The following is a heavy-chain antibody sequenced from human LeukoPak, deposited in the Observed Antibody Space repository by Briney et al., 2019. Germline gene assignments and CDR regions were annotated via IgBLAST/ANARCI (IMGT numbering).Heavy chain of an antibody. Sequence: ASVTVSCKASGYTFTSYGISWVRQAPGQGLEWMGWISAYNGNTNYAQKLQGRVTMTTDTSTSTAYMELRSLRSEDTAVYYCATVGPGYCSGGSCYSSRAFDIWGQGTMVTVSS. CDR3: ATVGPGYCSGGSCYSSRAFDI. J-gene: IGHJ3*02. V-gene: IGHV1-18*01. CDR1: GYTFTSYG. D-gene: IGHD2-15*01. CDR2: ISAYNGNT.